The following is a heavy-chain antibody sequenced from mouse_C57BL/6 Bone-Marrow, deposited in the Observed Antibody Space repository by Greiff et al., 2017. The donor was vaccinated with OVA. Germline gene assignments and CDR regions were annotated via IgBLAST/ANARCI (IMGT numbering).Heavy chain of an antibody. V-gene: IGHV5-6*01. Sequence: EVKLMESGGDLVKPGGSLKLSCAASGFTFSSYGMSWVRQTPDKRLEWVATISSGGSYTYYPDSVKGRFTISRDNAKNTLYLQMSSLKSEDTAMYYCARHILTGPFAYWGQGTLVTVSA. CDR1: GFTFSSYG. CDR2: ISSGGSYT. D-gene: IGHD4-1*01. J-gene: IGHJ3*01. CDR3: ARHILTGPFAY.